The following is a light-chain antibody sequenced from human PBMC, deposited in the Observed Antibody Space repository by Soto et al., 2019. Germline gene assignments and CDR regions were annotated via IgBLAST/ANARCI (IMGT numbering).Light chain of an antibody. CDR2: HAS. CDR3: QHRADCALVC. J-gene: IGKJ2*03. V-gene: IGKV3-11*01. CDR1: QSVASY. Sequence: EIVLTQSPDTLSLSPGDTATLSCRASQSVASYLAWYLQKPGQPPRLLIYHASNRATGIPARFSCSGSGTHFPLTISCLEHEDFAVYYCQHRADCALVCLGQGTKLDIK.